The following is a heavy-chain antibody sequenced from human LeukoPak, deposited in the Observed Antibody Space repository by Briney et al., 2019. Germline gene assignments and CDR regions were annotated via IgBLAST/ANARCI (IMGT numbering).Heavy chain of an antibody. CDR3: AKDIEDSSGYCFDY. CDR1: GFTFDDYA. J-gene: IGHJ4*02. V-gene: IGHV3-9*01. Sequence: GRSLRLSCAASGFTFDDYAMHWVRQAPGKGLEWVSGISWNSGSIGYADSVKGRFTISRDNAKNSLYLQMNSLRAEDTALYYCAKDIEDSSGYCFDYWGQGTLVTVSS. CDR2: ISWNSGSI. D-gene: IGHD3-22*01.